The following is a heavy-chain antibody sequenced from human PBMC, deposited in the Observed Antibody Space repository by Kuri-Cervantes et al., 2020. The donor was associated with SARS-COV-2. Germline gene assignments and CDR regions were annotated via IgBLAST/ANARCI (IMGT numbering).Heavy chain of an antibody. D-gene: IGHD3-22*01. J-gene: IGHJ3*02. Sequence: GESLKISCAASGFTFSGSAMHWVRQASGKGLEWVSAISGSGGSTYYADSVKGRFTISRDNSKNTLYLQMNSLRAEDTAVYYCARTVYYRFAFDIWGQGTMVTVSS. CDR2: ISGSGGST. CDR3: ARTVYYRFAFDI. CDR1: GFTFSGSA. V-gene: IGHV3-23*01.